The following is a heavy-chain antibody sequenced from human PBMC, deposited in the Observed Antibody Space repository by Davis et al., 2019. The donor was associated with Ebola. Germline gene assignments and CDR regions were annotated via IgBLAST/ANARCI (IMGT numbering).Heavy chain of an antibody. CDR1: GFTFSSYG. D-gene: IGHD6-19*01. J-gene: IGHJ4*02. V-gene: IGHV3-33*01. CDR2: IWYDGSNK. Sequence: GESLKISCAASGFTFSSYGMRWVRQAPGKGLEWVAVIWYDGSNKYYADSVKGRFTISRDNSKNTLYLQMNSLRAEDTAVYYCARDEGYSSGWYVVGGDYWGQGTLVTVSS. CDR3: ARDEGYSSGWYVVGGDY.